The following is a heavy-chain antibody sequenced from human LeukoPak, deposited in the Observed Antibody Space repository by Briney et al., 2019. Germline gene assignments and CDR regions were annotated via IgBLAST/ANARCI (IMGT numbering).Heavy chain of an antibody. J-gene: IGHJ4*02. V-gene: IGHV3-23*01. CDR1: GFTFSSSG. CDR2: ISGSGSST. Sequence: GGSLRLSCAASGFTFSSSGMSWVRQAPGKGLEWVSAISGSGSSTYYADSVKGRFTISRDNSKNTLYLQMNSLRAEDTAVYYCAKVSRYYGSGSYYRDGEFDYWGQGTLVTVSS. D-gene: IGHD3-10*01. CDR3: AKVSRYYGSGSYYRDGEFDY.